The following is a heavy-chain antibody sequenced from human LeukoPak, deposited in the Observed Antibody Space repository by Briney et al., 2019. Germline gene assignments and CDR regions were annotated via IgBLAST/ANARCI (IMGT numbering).Heavy chain of an antibody. V-gene: IGHV4-30-2*01. D-gene: IGHD2-15*01. Sequence: SETLSLACAVSGGSISSDSWSWIRQPPGKGLEWIGYIYHSGSTYYNPSLKSRVTISLDKSKNQFSLKLNSVTAADTAVYYCARTLGCSGGSCYSANWFDPWGQGTLVIVSS. CDR3: ARTLGCSGGSCYSANWFDP. CDR1: GGSISSDS. J-gene: IGHJ5*02. CDR2: IYHSGST.